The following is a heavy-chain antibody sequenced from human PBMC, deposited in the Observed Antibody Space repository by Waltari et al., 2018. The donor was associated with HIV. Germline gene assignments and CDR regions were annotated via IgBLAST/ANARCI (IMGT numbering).Heavy chain of an antibody. J-gene: IGHJ4*02. CDR1: GYRTTEAS. V-gene: IGHV1-24*01. CDR3: AVAVGTPYDF. Sequence: QVQLVQAGAEVKKPGASVKVSCKVSGYRTTEASIHWVRQAPGKGFEWMGGFDPEEDETIYAQKFQGRVTMTEDTSSGTAYMELSSLRSEDTALYYCAVAVGTPYDFWGKGTQVIVSS. CDR2: FDPEEDET. D-gene: IGHD3-16*01.